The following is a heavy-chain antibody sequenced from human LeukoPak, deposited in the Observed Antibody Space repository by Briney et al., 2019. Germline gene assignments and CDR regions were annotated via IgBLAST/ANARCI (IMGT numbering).Heavy chain of an antibody. CDR3: ATPRSSGYYFRY. V-gene: IGHV1-24*01. Sequence: ASVKVSCKVSGYTLTELSMHWVRQAPGKGLEWMGGFDPEDGETIYAQKFQGRVTMTEDTSTDTAYMELSSLRPEDTAVYYCATPRSSGYYFRYWGQGTLVTVSS. CDR2: FDPEDGET. J-gene: IGHJ1*01. CDR1: GYTLTELS. D-gene: IGHD3-22*01.